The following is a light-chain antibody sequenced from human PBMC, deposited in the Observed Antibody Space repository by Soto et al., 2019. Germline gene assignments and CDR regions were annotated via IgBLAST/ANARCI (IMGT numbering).Light chain of an antibody. CDR2: EVS. V-gene: IGLV2-14*01. CDR1: ISDVGDYNY. Sequence: QSALTQPASLSVSPGQSSTISCTLTISDVGDYNYVSWYQQHPGKAPKLMIYEVSNRPSGVSNRFSGSKSGNTASLTISGLQAEDEADYYCSSYTSSSTVFGTGTKVTVL. CDR3: SSYTSSSTV. J-gene: IGLJ1*01.